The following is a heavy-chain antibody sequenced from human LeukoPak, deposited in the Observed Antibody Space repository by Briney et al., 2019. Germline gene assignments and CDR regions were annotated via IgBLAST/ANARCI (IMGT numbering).Heavy chain of an antibody. D-gene: IGHD5-24*01. J-gene: IGHJ6*02. CDR1: GFTFSSYG. CDR3: TRDGADGYNIVYYGMDV. CDR2: VWYDGRNK. Sequence: GGSLRLSCAASGFTFSSYGMHRVRQAPGRGLGWVAAVWYDGRNKYYADAVKARFTISRDHSMSKLYLQMKSLRPADTAVYYCTRDGADGYNIVYYGMDVWGQGTTVTVSS. V-gene: IGHV3-33*01.